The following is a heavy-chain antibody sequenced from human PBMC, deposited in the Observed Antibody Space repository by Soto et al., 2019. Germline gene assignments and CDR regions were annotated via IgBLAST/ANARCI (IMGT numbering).Heavy chain of an antibody. D-gene: IGHD3-3*01. CDR2: VYNSGST. Sequence: SETLSLTCTVSGDSISSHYWSWIRQPPGKGLEWIGYVYNSGSTNYNPSLKSRVTISIDTSKSQFSLKLSSVTAADTAVYYCARSYYDFWSGDYYYYMDVWRKGTTVTVSS. J-gene: IGHJ6*03. CDR3: ARSYYDFWSGDYYYYMDV. V-gene: IGHV4-59*08. CDR1: GDSISSHY.